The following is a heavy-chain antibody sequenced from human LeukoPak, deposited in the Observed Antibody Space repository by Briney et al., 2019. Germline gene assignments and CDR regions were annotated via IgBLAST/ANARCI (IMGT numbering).Heavy chain of an antibody. CDR1: GFTFSSYW. Sequence: QAGGSLRLSCAASGFTFSSYWMHWVRQAPGKGLVWVSRINTDGSRTSYADSVKGRFTISRDNGKKTLYLQMNSLRADDTAVYYCARRGYTAYVHDYWGRGTLVTVSS. J-gene: IGHJ4*02. V-gene: IGHV3-74*01. CDR2: INTDGSRT. D-gene: IGHD5-12*01. CDR3: ARRGYTAYVHDY.